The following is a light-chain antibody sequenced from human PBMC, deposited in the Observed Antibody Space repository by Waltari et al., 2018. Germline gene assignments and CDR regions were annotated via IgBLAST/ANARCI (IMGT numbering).Light chain of an antibody. Sequence: QSALTQPASVSGSPGQSITISCTGTSSDIGGYNYVSWYQQHQGKAPNVMIYDVIKGPSRVSDLCSCSKSGNTASPTISGLQADDEADYYCTSYESGGTWVFGGGTKVTV. CDR1: SSDIGGYNY. CDR2: DVI. CDR3: TSYESGGTWV. V-gene: IGLV2-14*03. J-gene: IGLJ3*02.